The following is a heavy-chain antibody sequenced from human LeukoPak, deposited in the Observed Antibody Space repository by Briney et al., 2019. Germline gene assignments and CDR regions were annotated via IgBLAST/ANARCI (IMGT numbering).Heavy chain of an antibody. D-gene: IGHD3-9*01. CDR1: GYTFTGYY. CDR2: IIPIFGTA. CDR3: ARAKGAYYDILTDPRVGAFDI. V-gene: IGHV1-69*13. Sequence: GASVKVSCKASGYTFTGYYMHWVRQAPGQGLEWMGGIIPIFGTANYAQKFQGRVTITADESTSTAYMELSSLRSEDTAVYYCARAKGAYYDILTDPRVGAFDIWGQGTMVTVSS. J-gene: IGHJ3*02.